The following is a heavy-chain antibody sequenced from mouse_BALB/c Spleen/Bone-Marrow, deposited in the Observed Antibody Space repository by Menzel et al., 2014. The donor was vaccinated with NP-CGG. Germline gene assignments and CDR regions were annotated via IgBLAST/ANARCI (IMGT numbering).Heavy chain of an antibody. D-gene: IGHD2-4*01. V-gene: IGHV5-4*02. Sequence: EVQLEQSGAGLVKPGASLKLSCAASGFTFSDYYMYWVSQTPEQRLEWVATISDGDSYTDYPDSVKGRFTISRDNTKNNLYLQMSSLKSENTAKYDCARISYDYFDYWGQGTTLPVSS. CDR2: ISDGDSYT. J-gene: IGHJ2*01. CDR3: ARISYDYFDY. CDR1: GFTFSDYY.